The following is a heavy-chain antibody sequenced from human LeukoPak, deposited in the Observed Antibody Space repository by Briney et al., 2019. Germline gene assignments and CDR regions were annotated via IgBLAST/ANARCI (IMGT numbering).Heavy chain of an antibody. CDR1: GGCISSYY. Sequence: SETLSLTCTVSGGCISSYYWSWIRQPPGKGLEWIGYIYYSGSTNYNPSLKSRVTISVDTSKNQFSLKLSSVTAADTAVYYCARWELDAFDIWGQGTMVTVSS. J-gene: IGHJ3*02. CDR2: IYYSGST. V-gene: IGHV4-59*01. CDR3: ARWELDAFDI. D-gene: IGHD1-26*01.